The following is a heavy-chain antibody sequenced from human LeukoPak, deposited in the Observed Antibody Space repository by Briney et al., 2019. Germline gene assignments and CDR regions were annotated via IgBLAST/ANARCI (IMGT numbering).Heavy chain of an antibody. J-gene: IGHJ4*02. CDR2: IYYTGTT. Sequence: PSETLSLTCSVSGGSISSHYWSWIRQPPGKELEWIGYIYYTGTTNYKPSLKSRVTISVDTSKNQFSLNLTSVTAADTAVYYCARAYSSSSGRPFDYWGQGTLVTVSS. CDR3: ARAYSSSSGRPFDY. V-gene: IGHV4-59*11. CDR1: GGSISSHY. D-gene: IGHD6-6*01.